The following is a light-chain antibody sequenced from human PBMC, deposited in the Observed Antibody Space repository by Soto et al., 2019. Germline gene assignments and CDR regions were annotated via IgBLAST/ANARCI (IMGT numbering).Light chain of an antibody. Sequence: QSVLTQPPSVSGAPGQRVTISCTGSSSNIGAGYDVHWYQQLPGTAPKLLIYGNSNRPSGVPDRFSGSKSGTSASLAITGLQAEDEADYYCQVWDSSSDPKWVFGGGTKVTVL. J-gene: IGLJ3*02. V-gene: IGLV1-40*01. CDR3: QVWDSSSDPKWV. CDR2: GNS. CDR1: SSNIGAGYD.